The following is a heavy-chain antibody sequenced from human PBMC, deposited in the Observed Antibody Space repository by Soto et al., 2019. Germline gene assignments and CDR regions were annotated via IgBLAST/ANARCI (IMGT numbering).Heavy chain of an antibody. CDR2: IWYDGSNK. CDR3: ASIPQFAVAGTRFEYFER. CDR1: GFTFSSYG. V-gene: IGHV3-33*01. D-gene: IGHD6-19*01. J-gene: IGHJ2*01. Sequence: GWSLRLSCAASGFTFSSYGMHWVRQAPGKGLEWVAVIWYDGSNKYYADSVKGRFTISRDNSKNTLYLQMNSLGAEDTAVYYCASIPQFAVAGTRFEYFERCGRGTLVTVS.